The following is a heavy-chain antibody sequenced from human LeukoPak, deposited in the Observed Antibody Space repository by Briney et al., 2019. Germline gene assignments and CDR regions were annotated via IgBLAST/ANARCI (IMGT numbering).Heavy chain of an antibody. V-gene: IGHV1-18*01. Sequence: GASVKVSCKASGYTFTSYGISWVRQAPGQGLEWMGWISAYNGNTNYAQKLQGRVTMTTDTSTSTAYMELRSLRSDDTAVYYCARACCYYDSSGYPPTGGGFDPWGQGTLVTVSS. D-gene: IGHD3-22*01. CDR1: GYTFTSYG. CDR3: ARACCYYDSSGYPPTGGGFDP. J-gene: IGHJ5*02. CDR2: ISAYNGNT.